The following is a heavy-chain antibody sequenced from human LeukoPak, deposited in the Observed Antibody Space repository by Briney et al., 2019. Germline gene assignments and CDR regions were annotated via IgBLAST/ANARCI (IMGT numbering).Heavy chain of an antibody. CDR1: GFTFSSYW. CDR2: ISYDGSNK. J-gene: IGHJ4*02. D-gene: IGHD3-22*01. V-gene: IGHV3-30-3*01. CDR3: ARGGGYYDSSGYSYYFDY. Sequence: GGSLRLSCAASGFTFSSYWMSWVRQAPGKGLEWVAVISYDGSNKYYADSVKGRFTISRDNSKNTLYLQMNSLRAEDTAVYYCARGGGYYDSSGYSYYFDYWGQGTLVTVSS.